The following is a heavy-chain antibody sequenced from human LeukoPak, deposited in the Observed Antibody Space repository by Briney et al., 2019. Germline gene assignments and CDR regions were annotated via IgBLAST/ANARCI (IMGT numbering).Heavy chain of an antibody. D-gene: IGHD1-26*01. CDR2: MDPNSGNT. CDR3: ARVQGSDTSGSFDH. J-gene: IGHJ4*02. V-gene: IGHV1-8*01. Sequence: ASVKVSCKTSGYTFISHDINWVRQATGQGLEWMGWMDPNSGNTGYAQRFQGRVTLTRSTSLSEAYMELTSLKFEDTAVYYCARVQGSDTSGSFDHRGQGTLVTVSS. CDR1: GYTFISHD.